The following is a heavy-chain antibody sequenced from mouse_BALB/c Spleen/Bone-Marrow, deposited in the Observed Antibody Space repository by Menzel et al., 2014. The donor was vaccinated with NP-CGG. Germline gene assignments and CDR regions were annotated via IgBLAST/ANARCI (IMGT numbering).Heavy chain of an antibody. CDR1: GFTFNTYA. D-gene: IGHD2-4*01. J-gene: IGHJ3*01. Sequence: EVQRVESGGGLVKPKGSLKLSCAASGFTFNTYAMNWVRQAPGKGLEWVARIRSKSNNYATYSADSVNARFTISRDDSQTMLYMQMNNLKTEDTAMYYCVRQNYDYAWFAYWGQGTLVTVSA. CDR3: VRQNYDYAWFAY. V-gene: IGHV10-1*02. CDR2: IRSKSNNYAT.